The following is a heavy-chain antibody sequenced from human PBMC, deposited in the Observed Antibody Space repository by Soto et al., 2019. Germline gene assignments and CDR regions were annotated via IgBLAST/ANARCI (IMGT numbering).Heavy chain of an antibody. J-gene: IGHJ6*02. V-gene: IGHV5-10-1*01. CDR3: ARLEKWYYNYYGLDV. CDR2: IDPGDSST. Sequence: PGESLKISCQGSGYSFTIYWISWVRQMPGKGLEWMGRIDPGDSSTNYSPSFRGHITISVDRSINTAHLQFSSLKAADTAVYYCARLEKWYYNYYGLDVWGQGTMVTVSS. CDR1: GYSFTIYW. D-gene: IGHD1-26*01.